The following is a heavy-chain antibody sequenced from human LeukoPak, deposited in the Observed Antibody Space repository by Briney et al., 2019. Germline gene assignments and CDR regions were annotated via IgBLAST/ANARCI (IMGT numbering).Heavy chain of an antibody. CDR3: ARGFRNGPFDC. CDR1: GFTFDDYG. J-gene: IGHJ4*02. Sequence: GGSLRLSCEASGFTFDDYGMSWVRQLPGKGLEWVSGINRNGDGTDYAGSVKGRFTISRDNAKNSHFLQMNSLRVEDTALYYCARGFRNGPFDCWGQGTLVTVSS. D-gene: IGHD2-8*01. V-gene: IGHV3-20*04. CDR2: INRNGDGT.